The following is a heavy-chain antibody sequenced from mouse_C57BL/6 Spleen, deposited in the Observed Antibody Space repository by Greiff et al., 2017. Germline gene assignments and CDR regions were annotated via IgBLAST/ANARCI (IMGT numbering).Heavy chain of an antibody. CDR1: GYTFTSYW. Sequence: VQLQQPGAELVKPGASVKLSCKASGYTFTSYWMQWVKQRPGQGLEWIGEIDPSDSYTNYNQKFKGKATLTVDTSSSTAYMQLSSLTSEDSAVYYCARDEGRRGFFDYWGQGTTLTVSS. CDR3: ARDEGRRGFFDY. D-gene: IGHD3-1*01. J-gene: IGHJ2*01. CDR2: IDPSDSYT. V-gene: IGHV1-50*01.